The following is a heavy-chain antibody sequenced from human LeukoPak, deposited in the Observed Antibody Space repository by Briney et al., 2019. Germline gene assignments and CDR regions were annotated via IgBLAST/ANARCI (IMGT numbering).Heavy chain of an antibody. V-gene: IGHV5-51*01. Sequence: GGPLQISCQGSGSTFTNYCLGWVRQLPGKGLESMGIIYPGDSETRYSPSFQGLVTPSADKSISTAYLQWSSLKASDTAIYYCARLYILNSEGLYYFDYWGQGTLVTVSS. CDR3: ARLYILNSEGLYYFDY. J-gene: IGHJ4*02. CDR1: GSTFTNYC. D-gene: IGHD3-9*01. CDR2: IYPGDSET.